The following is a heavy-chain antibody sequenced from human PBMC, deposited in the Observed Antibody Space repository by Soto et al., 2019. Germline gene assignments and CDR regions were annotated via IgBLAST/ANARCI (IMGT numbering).Heavy chain of an antibody. J-gene: IGHJ6*02. CDR3: VRDVGVHKAMTWLGMDV. D-gene: IGHD5-18*01. V-gene: IGHV3-33*01. CDR1: GFSFSTYG. Sequence: QVQLVESGGGVVQPGRSLRLSCAASGFSFSTYGMHWVRQTPGRGLDWVAVIWYDGSNEYYADSVKGRFTISRDNSKSTLSLQMNSLRAEDTAVYYCVRDVGVHKAMTWLGMDVWGQGTTVTVSS. CDR2: IWYDGSNE.